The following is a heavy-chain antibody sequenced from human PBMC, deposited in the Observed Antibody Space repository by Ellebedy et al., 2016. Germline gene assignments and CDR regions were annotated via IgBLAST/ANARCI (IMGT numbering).Heavy chain of an antibody. D-gene: IGHD6-13*01. CDR1: GFQFDDYA. CDR3: AKDLSWASV. Sequence: GGSLRLXXPASGFQFDDYAMSWVRQTPGKGLEYVSAISESGDTTYYTDSVKGRFTISRDNSKSTVYLQMNSLRAEDTAVYFCAKDLSWASVWGQGTLVTVSS. J-gene: IGHJ4*02. V-gene: IGHV3-23*01. CDR2: ISESGDTT.